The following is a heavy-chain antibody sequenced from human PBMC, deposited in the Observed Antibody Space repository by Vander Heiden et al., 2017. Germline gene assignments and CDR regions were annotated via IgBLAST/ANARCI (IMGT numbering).Heavy chain of an antibody. CDR2: VSHDGSNE. CDR1: GFTISNYA. J-gene: IGHJ4*02. Sequence: QVQLVESGGGVVQSGRSLRLSCAASGFTISNYAMHGVRQAPGKGLEWVAVVSHDGSNEYYADSVEGRFTISRDNSKKTLYLQMNSLRAEDTAVYYCAKGVFRGSYYFDYWGQGSLVTVSS. V-gene: IGHV3-30*18. D-gene: IGHD3-16*01. CDR3: AKGVFRGSYYFDY.